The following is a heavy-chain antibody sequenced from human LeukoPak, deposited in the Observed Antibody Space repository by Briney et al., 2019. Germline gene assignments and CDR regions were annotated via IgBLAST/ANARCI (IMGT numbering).Heavy chain of an antibody. J-gene: IGHJ4*02. CDR3: AILDGGFCSSTSCSDY. D-gene: IGHD2-2*01. CDR1: GFTFDDYA. CDR2: ISGDGGST. Sequence: GGSLRLSCAASGFTFDDYAMHWVRQAPGKGLEWVSLISGDGGSTYYADSVKGRFTISRDNGKNSLYLQMNSLRTEDTALYYCAILDGGFCSSTSCSDYWGQGTLVTVSS. V-gene: IGHV3-43*02.